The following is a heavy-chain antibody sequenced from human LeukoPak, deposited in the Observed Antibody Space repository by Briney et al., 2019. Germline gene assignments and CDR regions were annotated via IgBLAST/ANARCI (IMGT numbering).Heavy chain of an antibody. V-gene: IGHV3-20*04. Sequence: GGSLRLSCAASGFTFSSYSMNWVRQAPGKGLEWVSGINWNGGSTYYADSVKGRFTISRDNAKNSLYLQMNSLRAEDTAVYYCARHVVAVGFDYWGQGTLVTVSS. CDR2: INWNGGST. CDR1: GFTFSSYS. D-gene: IGHD3-22*01. CDR3: ARHVVAVGFDY. J-gene: IGHJ4*02.